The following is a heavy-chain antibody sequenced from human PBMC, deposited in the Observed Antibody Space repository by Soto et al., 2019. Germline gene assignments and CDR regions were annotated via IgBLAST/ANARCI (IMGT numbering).Heavy chain of an antibody. CDR1: GGSISSYY. J-gene: IGHJ4*02. CDR2: IYYSGST. Sequence: SETLSLTCTVSGGSISSYYLSWIRQPPGKGLEWIGYIYYSGSTNYNPSLKSRVTISVDTSKNQFSLKLSSVTAADTAVYYCARQVEMASRIDYWGQGTLVTVSS. CDR3: ARQVEMASRIDY. D-gene: IGHD2-2*01. V-gene: IGHV4-59*01.